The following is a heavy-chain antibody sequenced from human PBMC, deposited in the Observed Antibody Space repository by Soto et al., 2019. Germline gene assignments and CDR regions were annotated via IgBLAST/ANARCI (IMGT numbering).Heavy chain of an antibody. CDR3: TTEYATTCFQYGFDV. Sequence: QVQLVESGGGVVQPGMSPRLSCAASGLTFDIFAMHWVRQAPGKALEWVAVISFDGSSAHYAGSVEGRFTISRDNSKCTVYLQMDRSRPEDTAVYYCTTEYATTCFQYGFDVWGQGTSVIVFS. J-gene: IGHJ6*02. CDR2: ISFDGSSA. V-gene: IGHV3-30-3*01. CDR1: GLTFDIFA. D-gene: IGHD2-2*01.